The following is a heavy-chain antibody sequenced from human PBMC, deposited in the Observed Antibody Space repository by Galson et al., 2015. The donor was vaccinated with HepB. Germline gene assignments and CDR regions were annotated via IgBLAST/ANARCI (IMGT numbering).Heavy chain of an antibody. V-gene: IGHV5-51*01. CDR3: ARHVPDYSPGWYYGMAV. Sequence: QSGAEGKKPGESLKISWKGAGYSFTSYWSGWVRQMPGKGLEGMGISDPGDSDTRYSPSFEGQVTISADKSISTAYLQWSSLKASDTAMYYCARHVPDYSPGWYYGMAVCGPGTPVTVSS. CDR2: SDPGDSDT. D-gene: IGHD4-11*01. CDR1: GYSFTSYW. J-gene: IGHJ6*02.